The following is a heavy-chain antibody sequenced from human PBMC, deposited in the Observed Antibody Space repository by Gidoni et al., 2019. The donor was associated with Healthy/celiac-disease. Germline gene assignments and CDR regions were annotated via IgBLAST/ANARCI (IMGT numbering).Heavy chain of an antibody. CDR1: GGSISSSSYY. J-gene: IGHJ4*02. V-gene: IGHV4-39*07. CDR2: IYYSGST. Sequence: QLQLQESGPGLVKPSETLFLTCTVSGGSISSSSYYWGWIRQPPGKGLEWIGSIYYSGSTYYNPSLKSRVTISVDTSKNQFSLKLSSVTAADTAVYYCARVSEGYFDYWGQGTLVTVSS. CDR3: ARVSEGYFDY. D-gene: IGHD3-3*02.